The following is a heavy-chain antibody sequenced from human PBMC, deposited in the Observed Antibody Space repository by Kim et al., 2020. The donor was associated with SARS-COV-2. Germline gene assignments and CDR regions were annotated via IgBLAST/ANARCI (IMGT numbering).Heavy chain of an antibody. V-gene: IGHV3-30*04. CDR2: ISYDGSNK. Sequence: GGSLRLSCAASGFTFSSYAMHWVRQAPGKGLEWVAVISYDGSNKYYVDSVKGRFTISRDNSKNTLYLQMNSLRAEDTAVYYCARDGGATVSYWYFDLWGRGTLVTVSS. CDR1: GFTFSSYA. CDR3: ARDGGATVSYWYFDL. J-gene: IGHJ2*01. D-gene: IGHD4-17*01.